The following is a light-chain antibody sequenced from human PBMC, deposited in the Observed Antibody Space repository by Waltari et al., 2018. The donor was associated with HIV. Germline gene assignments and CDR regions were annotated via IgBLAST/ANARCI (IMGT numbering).Light chain of an antibody. V-gene: IGLV7-43*01. CDR3: LLYYGGAWV. J-gene: IGLJ3*02. CDR2: STS. CDR1: PGPVTSGYY. Sequence: QTVVTQEPSLTVSPGGTVTLTCASSPGPVTSGYYPNWFQQKPGQAPRPLIYSTSNKHSWTPARFSGSLLGGKAALTLSGVQPEDEAEYYCLLYYGGAWVFGGGTKLTVL.